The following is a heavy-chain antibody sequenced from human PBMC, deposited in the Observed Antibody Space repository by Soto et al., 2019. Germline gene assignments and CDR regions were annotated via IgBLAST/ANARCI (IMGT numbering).Heavy chain of an antibody. D-gene: IGHD3-22*01. J-gene: IGHJ4*02. CDR1: GFTFTSSA. CDR2: IVVGSGNT. V-gene: IGHV1-58*01. Sequence: SVKVSCRASGFTFTSSAVQWVRQARGQRLEWIGWIVVGSGNTNYAQKFQERVTITRDMSTSTAYMELSSLRSEDTAVYYCAAAPLAYYYDSSGGDYWGQGTLVTVSS. CDR3: AAAPLAYYYDSSGGDY.